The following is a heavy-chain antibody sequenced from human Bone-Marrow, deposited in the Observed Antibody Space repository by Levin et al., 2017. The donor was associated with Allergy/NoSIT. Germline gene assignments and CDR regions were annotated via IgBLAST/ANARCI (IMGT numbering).Heavy chain of an antibody. J-gene: IGHJ4*02. V-gene: IGHV3-23*01. CDR2: ISDSASTT. D-gene: IGHD6-13*01. CDR1: GFSFSNFG. Sequence: GESLKISCATSGFSFSNFGMAWVRQAPGKGLEWVSAISDSASTTYYGDFVEGRFTISRDNSKNTLYLTMNSLRVEDTALYYCAKSASPAAGYYYFDYWGPGTLVTVSS. CDR3: AKSASPAAGYYYFDY.